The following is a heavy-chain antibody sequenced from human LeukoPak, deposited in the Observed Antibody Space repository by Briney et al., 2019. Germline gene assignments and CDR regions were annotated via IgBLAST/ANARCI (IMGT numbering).Heavy chain of an antibody. Sequence: ASVKVSCKASGYTFTGYYMHWVRQAPGQGLEWMGRINPNSGGTNYAQKFQGRVTMTRDTSISTAYMELSRLRSDDTAVYYCARFEAAAGTFNFDYWGQGTLVTVSS. CDR2: INPNSGGT. J-gene: IGHJ4*02. CDR3: ARFEAAAGTFNFDY. D-gene: IGHD6-13*01. CDR1: GYTFTGYY. V-gene: IGHV1-2*06.